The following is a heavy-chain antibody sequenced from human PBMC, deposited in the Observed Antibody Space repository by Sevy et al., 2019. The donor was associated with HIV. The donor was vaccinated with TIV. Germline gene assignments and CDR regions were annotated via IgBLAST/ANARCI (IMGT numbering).Heavy chain of an antibody. J-gene: IGHJ4*02. V-gene: IGHV3-15*01. CDR2: IKSKTEGATR. CDR3: TAGVGASDFDY. D-gene: IGHD1-26*01. Sequence: GGSLRLSCAASGFTFSNAWMSWVRQATGKGLEWVGRIKSKTEGATRDFAAPVKGRLLISRDDSRNTVYLQMNSLKTEDTAVYYCTAGVGASDFDYWGQGTLVTVSS. CDR1: GFTFSNAW.